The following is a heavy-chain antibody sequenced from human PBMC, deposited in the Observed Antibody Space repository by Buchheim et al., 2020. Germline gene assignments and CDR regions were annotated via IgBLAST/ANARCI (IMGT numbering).Heavy chain of an antibody. D-gene: IGHD3-3*01. V-gene: IGHV4-39*07. CDR2: IYYSGST. CDR3: ARDWIGSSAQSSYYFDY. Sequence: QLQLQESGPGLVKPSETLSLTCTVSGGSISSSSYYWGWIRQPPGKGLEWIGSIYYSGSTYYNPSLKSRVTTSVDTSKNQFSLKLSSVTAADTAVYYCARDWIGSSAQSSYYFDYWGQGTL. CDR1: GGSISSSSYY. J-gene: IGHJ4*02.